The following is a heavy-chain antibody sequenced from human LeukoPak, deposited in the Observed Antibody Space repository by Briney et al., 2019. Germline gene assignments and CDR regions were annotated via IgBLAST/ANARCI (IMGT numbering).Heavy chain of an antibody. CDR1: GYTFTGYY. CDR2: INPNSGGT. V-gene: IGHV1-2*02. D-gene: IGHD2-15*01. J-gene: IGHJ6*03. CDR3: ARGREVVVVVAATGYYYYYMDV. Sequence: ASVKVSCKASGYTFTGYYMHWVRQAPGQRLEWMGWINPNSGGTNYAQKFQGRVTMTRDTSISTAYMELSRLRSDDTAVYYCARGREVVVVVAATGYYYYYMDVWGKGTTVTVSS.